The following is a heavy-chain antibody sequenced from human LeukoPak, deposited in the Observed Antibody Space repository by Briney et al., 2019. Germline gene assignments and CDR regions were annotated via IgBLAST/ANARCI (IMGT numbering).Heavy chain of an antibody. Sequence: GSLRLSCAASGFTFSSYAMHWVRQAPGKGLEWAAVISYDGSNKYYADSVKGRFTISRDNSKNTLYLQMNSLTAEDTAVYYCAKDSAITGTSWGQGTLVTVSS. CDR3: AKDSAITGTS. CDR2: ISYDGSNK. CDR1: GFTFSSYA. V-gene: IGHV3-30-3*01. J-gene: IGHJ4*02. D-gene: IGHD1/OR15-1a*01.